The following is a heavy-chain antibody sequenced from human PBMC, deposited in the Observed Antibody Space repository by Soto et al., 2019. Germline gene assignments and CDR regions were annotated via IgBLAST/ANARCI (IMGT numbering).Heavy chain of an antibody. D-gene: IGHD2-21*02. CDR3: ARVSPHIVVVPACGGDCYSNWFDP. CDR1: GYTFTSYG. Sequence: ASVKVSCKASGYTFTSYGISWVRQAPGQGLEWMGWISAYNGNTNYAQELQGRVTMTTDTSTSTAYMELRSLRSDDTAVYYCARVSPHIVVVPACGGDCYSNWFDPWGQGTLVTVSS. J-gene: IGHJ5*02. V-gene: IGHV1-18*04. CDR2: ISAYNGNT.